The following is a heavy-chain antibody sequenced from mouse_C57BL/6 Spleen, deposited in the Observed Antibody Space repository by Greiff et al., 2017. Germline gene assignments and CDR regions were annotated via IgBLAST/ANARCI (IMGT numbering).Heavy chain of an antibody. CDR3: AREGDYYGSSYWYFDV. D-gene: IGHD1-1*01. Sequence: QVQLQQSGAELVKPGASVKISCKASGYAFSSYWMNWVKQRPGKGLEWIGQISPGDGDTNSNGKFKGKATLTADKSSSTAYMQLSSLTSEDSAVYFCAREGDYYGSSYWYFDVWGTGTTVTVSS. V-gene: IGHV1-80*01. CDR1: GYAFSSYW. CDR2: ISPGDGDT. J-gene: IGHJ1*03.